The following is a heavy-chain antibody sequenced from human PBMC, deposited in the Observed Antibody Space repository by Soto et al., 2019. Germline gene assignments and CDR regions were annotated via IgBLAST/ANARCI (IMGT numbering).Heavy chain of an antibody. CDR1: GFTFSSFG. V-gene: IGHV3-30*19. CDR3: AKVKMTYAIRGLYFDL. CDR2: ISYDGSNA. J-gene: IGHJ4*02. Sequence: GGSLRLSCSASGFTFSSFGMHWVRQAPGKGLEWVALISYDGSNAYYGNSVKGRFTISRDNSKNTLYLQMNALRAEDSAVYYCAKVKMTYAIRGLYFDLWGQGALVTVSS. D-gene: IGHD2-21*01.